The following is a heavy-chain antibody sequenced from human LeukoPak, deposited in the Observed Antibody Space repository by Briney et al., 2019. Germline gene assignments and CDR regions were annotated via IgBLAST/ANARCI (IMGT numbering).Heavy chain of an antibody. CDR1: GFAFSRYS. J-gene: IGHJ4*02. CDR3: ARFETRGTGDFDN. D-gene: IGHD7-27*01. CDR2: ISRSGTYI. V-gene: IGHV3-21*01. Sequence: GGSLRLSCAASGFAFSRYSMNWVRQTPGKRLEWVSSISRSGTYISYADSVKGRFTILRDDAKNSLYLQMNSLRVEDTAVYYCARFETRGTGDFDNWGQGTLVTVSS.